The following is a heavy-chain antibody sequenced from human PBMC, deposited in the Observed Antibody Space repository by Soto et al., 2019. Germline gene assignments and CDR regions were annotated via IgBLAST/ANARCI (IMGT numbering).Heavy chain of an antibody. CDR3: ARDGEDYIRGSYRYFDY. CDR1: GFSFSSYG. CDR2: IWYDGSNK. D-gene: IGHD3-16*02. V-gene: IGHV3-33*01. Sequence: GGSLRLSCAASGFSFSSYGMHWVRQAPGKGLEWVAVIWYDGSNKYYVDSVKGRFTISRDNSKNTLSLQMNSLRAEDTAVYYCARDGEDYIRGSYRYFDYWGQGALVTVSS. J-gene: IGHJ4*02.